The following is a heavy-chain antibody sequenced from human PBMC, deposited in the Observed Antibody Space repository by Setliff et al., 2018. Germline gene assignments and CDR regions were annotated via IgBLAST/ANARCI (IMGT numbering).Heavy chain of an antibody. CDR3: ARFACNGGSCYLSASDH. V-gene: IGHV3-23*01. Sequence: GGSLRLSCAASGFTFSSFAMSWVRQAPGEGLQWVSTISGRGGSTFYADSVRGRFTISRDKIKSTLYLQMNSLRVEDTAMYYCARFACNGGSCYLSASDHWGQGALVTVSS. CDR2: ISGRGGST. D-gene: IGHD2-15*01. CDR1: GFTFSSFA. J-gene: IGHJ4*02.